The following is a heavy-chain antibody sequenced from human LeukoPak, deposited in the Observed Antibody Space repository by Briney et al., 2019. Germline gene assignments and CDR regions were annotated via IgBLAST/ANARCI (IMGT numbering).Heavy chain of an antibody. Sequence: GGSLRLSCAASGFTFSSYEMNWVRQAPGKGLEWVSYISSSGSTIYYADSVKGRFTISRDNAKNSLYLQMNSLRAEDTPVYYCARDYGSGTDYWGQGTLVTVSS. J-gene: IGHJ4*02. CDR3: ARDYGSGTDY. CDR2: ISSSGSTI. CDR1: GFTFSSYE. D-gene: IGHD3-10*01. V-gene: IGHV3-48*03.